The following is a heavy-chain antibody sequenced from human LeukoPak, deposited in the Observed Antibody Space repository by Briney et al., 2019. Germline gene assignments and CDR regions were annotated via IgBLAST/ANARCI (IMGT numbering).Heavy chain of an antibody. Sequence: GGSLRLSCAASGFTVSSNYMSWVRQAPGKGLEWVSVIYSGGSTYYADSVKGRFTISRDNSKNTLYLQMNSLRAEDTAVYYCARVPGGVGAQFDYWGQGTLVTVSS. V-gene: IGHV3-53*05. CDR2: IYSGGST. CDR1: GFTVSSNY. CDR3: ARVPGGVGAQFDY. J-gene: IGHJ4*02. D-gene: IGHD1-26*01.